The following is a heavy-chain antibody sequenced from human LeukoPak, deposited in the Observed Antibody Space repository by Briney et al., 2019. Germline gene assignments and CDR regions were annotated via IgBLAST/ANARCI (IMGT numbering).Heavy chain of an antibody. CDR3: ARDSTGDQRGWYYFDY. J-gene: IGHJ4*02. Sequence: SETLSLTCTVSGGSISRYYWSWIRQPAGKGLEWIGRIYTSGSTNYNPSLKSRVTMSVDTSKNQFSLKLSSVTAADTAVYYCARDSTGDQRGWYYFDYWGQGTLVTVSS. V-gene: IGHV4-4*07. D-gene: IGHD7-27*01. CDR2: IYTSGST. CDR1: GGSISRYY.